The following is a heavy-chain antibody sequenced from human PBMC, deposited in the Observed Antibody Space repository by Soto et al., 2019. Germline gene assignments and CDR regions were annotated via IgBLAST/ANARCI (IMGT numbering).Heavy chain of an antibody. Sequence: PGGSLRLSCAASGFTFSSYAMSWVRQAPGKGLEWVGRIKSKTEGGTTDYAAPVKGRFTISRDDSKNTLYLQMNSLKTEDTAVYYCTTDGGYQPYYYYYYYMDVWGKGTTVTVSS. J-gene: IGHJ6*03. CDR1: GFTFSSYA. CDR3: TTDGGYQPYYYYYYYMDV. D-gene: IGHD2-2*01. V-gene: IGHV3-15*01. CDR2: IKSKTEGGTT.